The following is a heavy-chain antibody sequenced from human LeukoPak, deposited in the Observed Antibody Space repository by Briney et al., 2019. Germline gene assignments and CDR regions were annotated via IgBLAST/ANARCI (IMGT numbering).Heavy chain of an antibody. CDR1: GFTFSSYW. CDR3: ARDIGSSTYYYYYGMDV. Sequence: PGGSLRLSCAASGFTFSSYWMHWVRQAPGKGPVWVSRINSDGSSTSYADSVKGRFTISRDNAKNTLYLQMNSLRAEDTAVYYCARDIGSSTYYYYYGMDVWGQGTTVTVSS. J-gene: IGHJ6*02. CDR2: INSDGSST. V-gene: IGHV3-74*01. D-gene: IGHD2-2*01.